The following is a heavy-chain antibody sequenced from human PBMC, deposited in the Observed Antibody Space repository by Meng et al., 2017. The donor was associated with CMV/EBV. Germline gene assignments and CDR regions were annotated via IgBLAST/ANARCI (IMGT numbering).Heavy chain of an antibody. CDR1: GYTFTGYY. D-gene: IGHD2-2*01. CDR3: ARILVEPAAIYYGVDG. Sequence: ASVKVSCKASGYTFTGYYIHWVRQSPGQGLEWMGWINPNTGGTNYAQKFQGRVTMTRDTSISTAYMELSRLKSNDTAVYYCARILVEPAAIYYGVDGGGQGRKVTVSS. V-gene: IGHV1-2*02. CDR2: INPNTGGT. J-gene: IGHJ6*02.